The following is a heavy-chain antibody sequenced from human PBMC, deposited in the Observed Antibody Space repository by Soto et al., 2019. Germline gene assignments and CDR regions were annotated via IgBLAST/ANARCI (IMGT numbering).Heavy chain of an antibody. J-gene: IGHJ6*02. CDR1: GYTFTGYY. D-gene: IGHD2-2*01. CDR3: ARDFRLNDIVPVPAAIHYGMDV. CDR2: INPNSGGT. Sequence: ASVKVSCKASGYTFTGYYMHWVRQAAGQGLEWMGWINPNSGGTNYAQKFQGWVTMTRDTSISTAYMELSRLRSDDTAVYYCARDFRLNDIVPVPAAIHYGMDVLGQGTTVIVS. V-gene: IGHV1-2*04.